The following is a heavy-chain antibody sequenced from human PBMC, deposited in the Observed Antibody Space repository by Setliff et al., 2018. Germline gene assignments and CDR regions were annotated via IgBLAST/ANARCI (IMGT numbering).Heavy chain of an antibody. CDR2: INYRGST. V-gene: IGHV4-39*02. CDR3: ARMAVRVASRPSSPLEYYYYMDF. J-gene: IGHJ6*03. CDR1: GGAISSSNCY. D-gene: IGHD6-6*01. Sequence: SETLSLTCSVSGGAISSSNCYWGWIRQSPGKGLEWIGSINYRGSTYDNPSLKSRVTMSVDTSKSHFSLRLSSVTAADTAVYYCARMAVRVASRPSSPLEYYYYMDFWGKGATVTVSS.